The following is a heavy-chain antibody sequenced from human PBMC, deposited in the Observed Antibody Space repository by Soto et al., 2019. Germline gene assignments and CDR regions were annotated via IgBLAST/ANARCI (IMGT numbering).Heavy chain of an antibody. V-gene: IGHV3-23*01. Sequence: PGGSLRLSCAASGFTFSAYAIMWVRQPPGKGLQWVSAINPDGTSTYYADSVKGRCTISRDNSRDTVYLQMNSLRADDTAVYYCAKWGSTRGPRFMYFDYWGQGTQVTVSS. J-gene: IGHJ4*02. CDR3: AKWGSTRGPRFMYFDY. CDR2: INPDGTST. CDR1: GFTFSAYA. D-gene: IGHD1-1*01.